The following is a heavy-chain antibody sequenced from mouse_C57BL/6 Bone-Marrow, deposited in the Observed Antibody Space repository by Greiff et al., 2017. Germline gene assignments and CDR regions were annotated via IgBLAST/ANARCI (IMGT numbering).Heavy chain of an antibody. V-gene: IGHV5-6*01. CDR3: ARHRWLLRIYYAMDY. CDR2: ISSGGSYP. D-gene: IGHD2-3*01. J-gene: IGHJ4*01. Sequence: EVKLVESGGDLVKPGGSLKLSCAASGFTFSSYGMSWFRQTPDKRLEWVATISSGGSYPYYPDSVKGRFTISRDNAKNTLYLQMSSLKSEDTAMYYCARHRWLLRIYYAMDYWGQGTSVTVSS. CDR1: GFTFSSYG.